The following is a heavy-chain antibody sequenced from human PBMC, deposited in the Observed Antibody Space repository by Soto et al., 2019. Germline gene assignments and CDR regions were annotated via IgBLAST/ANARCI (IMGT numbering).Heavy chain of an antibody. D-gene: IGHD2-8*01. CDR3: AKVSSAWYAGFFDL. Sequence: EVQLLETGEGVVQPGGSLGLSCTASGFTFNRHAMTWVRQAPGKGLEWVSGLSDSGGSIYYADSVKGRFTISRDNSMNTLYLQMNTLRAEDPAVYYCAKVSSAWYAGFFDLWGQGTLVTVSS. J-gene: IGHJ4*02. CDR2: LSDSGGSI. V-gene: IGHV3-23*01. CDR1: GFTFNRHA.